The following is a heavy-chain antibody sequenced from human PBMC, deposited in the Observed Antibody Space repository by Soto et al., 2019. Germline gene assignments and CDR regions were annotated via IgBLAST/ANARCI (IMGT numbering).Heavy chain of an antibody. CDR1: AFTFSSYA. CDR2: ISYDGNNK. V-gene: IGHV3-30-3*01. J-gene: IGHJ2*01. D-gene: IGHD3-22*01. CDR3: ARDRWVVVGLDIDWYFDL. Sequence: QVQLVESGGDVVQPGRSLRLSCAASAFTFSSYAMHWVRQAPGKGLEWVAAISYDGNNKYYADSVKGRFTISRDNSKNTLYLQMNSLRVEDSAVYSCARDRWVVVGLDIDWYFDLWGRGTLVTVSS.